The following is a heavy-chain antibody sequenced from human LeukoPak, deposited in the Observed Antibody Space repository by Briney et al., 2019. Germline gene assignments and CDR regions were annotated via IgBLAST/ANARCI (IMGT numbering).Heavy chain of an antibody. J-gene: IGHJ4*02. Sequence: KPSETLSLTCTVSGGSISSYCWSWVRQPPGKGLEWIGYIYYSGSTNYNPSLKSRVTISVDTSKNQFSLKLSSVTAADTAVYYCARERGAVVFDYWGQGTLVTVSS. CDR3: ARERGAVVFDY. V-gene: IGHV4-59*01. D-gene: IGHD6-19*01. CDR2: IYYSGST. CDR1: GGSISSYC.